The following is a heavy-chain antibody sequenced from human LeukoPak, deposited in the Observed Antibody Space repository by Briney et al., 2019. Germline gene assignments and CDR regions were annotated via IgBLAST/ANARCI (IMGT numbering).Heavy chain of an antibody. Sequence: GASVKVSCKASGYTFTSYAMHWARQAPGQRLEWMGWINAGNGNTKYSQKFQGRVTITRDTSASTAYMELSSLRSEDTAVYYCARDIEAAAGPTYDYWGQGTLVTVSS. D-gene: IGHD6-13*01. CDR2: INAGNGNT. CDR1: GYTFTSYA. J-gene: IGHJ4*02. CDR3: ARDIEAAAGPTYDY. V-gene: IGHV1-3*01.